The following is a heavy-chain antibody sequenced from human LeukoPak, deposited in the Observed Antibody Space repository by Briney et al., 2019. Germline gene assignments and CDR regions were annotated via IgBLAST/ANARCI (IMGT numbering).Heavy chain of an antibody. CDR2: ISSGSTYI. D-gene: IGHD3-22*01. J-gene: IGHJ4*02. V-gene: IGHV3-21*04. CDR3: ARADNYYDSSGPAGEGSFDY. CDR1: GFIFSSYG. Sequence: GGSLRLSCAASGFIFSSYGMNWVRQAPGKGLEWVSSISSGSTYIHYADSVKGRFTISRDNAKNSLYLQMNSLRAEDTALYYCARADNYYDSSGPAGEGSFDYWGQGTLVTVSS.